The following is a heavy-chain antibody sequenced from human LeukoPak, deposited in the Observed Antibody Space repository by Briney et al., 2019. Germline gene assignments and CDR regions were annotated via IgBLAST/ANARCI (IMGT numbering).Heavy chain of an antibody. D-gene: IGHD3-22*01. CDR3: ARMRYFYDSRGFY. CDR2: IYYSGST. Sequence: SETLSLTCTVSGGSISSYYWSWIRQPPGKGLEWIGYIYYSGSTNYNPSLKSRVTISVETSKNQFSLKLSSVTAADTAVFYCARMRYFYDSRGFYWGQGTLVTVSS. CDR1: GGSISSYY. J-gene: IGHJ4*02. V-gene: IGHV4-59*12.